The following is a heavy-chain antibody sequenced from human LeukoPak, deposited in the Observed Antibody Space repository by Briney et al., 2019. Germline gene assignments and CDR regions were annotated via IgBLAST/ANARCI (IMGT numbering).Heavy chain of an antibody. J-gene: IGHJ4*02. Sequence: SETLSLTCAVYGGSFSGYYWSWIRQPPGKGLEWIGEINHSGSTNYNPSLKSRVTISVDTSKNQFSLKLSSVTAADTAVYYCARGTTNFDYWGQGTLVTVSS. CDR3: ARGTTNFDY. CDR1: GGSFSGYY. D-gene: IGHD1-1*01. CDR2: INHSGST. V-gene: IGHV4-34*01.